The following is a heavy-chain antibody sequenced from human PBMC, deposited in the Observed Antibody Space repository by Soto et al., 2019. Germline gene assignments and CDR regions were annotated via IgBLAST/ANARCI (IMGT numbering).Heavy chain of an antibody. CDR3: ARRNSFFWSGYRDDAFDI. CDR1: GGSISSSSYY. CDR2: IYYSGST. Sequence: QLQLQESGPGLVKPSETLSLTCTVSGGSISSSSYYWGWIRQPPGKGLEWIGSIYYSGSTYYNPSLKSRATISVDTSKNQFSLKLSSVTAADTAVYYCARRNSFFWSGYRDDAFDIWGQGTMVTVSS. D-gene: IGHD3-3*01. V-gene: IGHV4-39*01. J-gene: IGHJ3*02.